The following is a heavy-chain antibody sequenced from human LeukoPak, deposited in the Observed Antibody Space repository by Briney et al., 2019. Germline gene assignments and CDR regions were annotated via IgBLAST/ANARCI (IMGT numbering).Heavy chain of an antibody. V-gene: IGHV1-2*02. J-gene: IGHJ5*02. CDR1: GYTFTGYY. Sequence: ASVKVSCKASGYTFTGYYIHWVRQAPGQGLEWMGWINPNSGGTAYAQKFQDRVTMTRDTSISTAYMELSSLRSDDTAVYYCARDQGREYNWFDPWGQGTLVTVSS. CDR3: ARDQGREYNWFDP. CDR2: INPNSGGT.